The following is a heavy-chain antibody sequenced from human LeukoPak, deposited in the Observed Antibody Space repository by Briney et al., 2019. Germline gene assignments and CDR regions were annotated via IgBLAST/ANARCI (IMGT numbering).Heavy chain of an antibody. Sequence: GGSLRLSCAASGFSFSSNDMHRVRQAPGKGLEWVAFIRYDGSHEHYIESVKGRFTVSRDNSKNTLYLQMNSLRVDDTAVYFCAKEVRVVTAILYFDHWGQGSLVTVSS. CDR2: IRYDGSHE. J-gene: IGHJ4*01. CDR1: GFSFSSND. CDR3: AKEVRVVTAILYFDH. V-gene: IGHV3-30*02. D-gene: IGHD2-21*02.